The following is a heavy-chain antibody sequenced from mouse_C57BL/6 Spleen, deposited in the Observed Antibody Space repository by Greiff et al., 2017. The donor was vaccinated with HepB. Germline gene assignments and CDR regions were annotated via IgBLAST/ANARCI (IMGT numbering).Heavy chain of an antibody. D-gene: IGHD1-1*01. CDR1: GYTFTSYW. CDR3: TNTVVAKDWYFDV. J-gene: IGHJ1*03. V-gene: IGHV1-5*01. Sequence: EVQLQQSGTVLARPGASVKMSCKTSGYTFTSYWMHWVKQRPGQGLEWIGAIYPGNSDTSYNQKFKGKAKLTAVTSASTAYMELSSLTNEDSAVYYSTNTVVAKDWYFDVWGTGTTVTVSS. CDR2: IYPGNSDT.